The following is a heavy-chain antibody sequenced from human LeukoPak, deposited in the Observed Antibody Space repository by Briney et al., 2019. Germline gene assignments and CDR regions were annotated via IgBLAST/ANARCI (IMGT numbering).Heavy chain of an antibody. D-gene: IGHD3-3*01. CDR2: IIPIFGTA. V-gene: IGHV1-69*13. CDR1: GGTFNSYA. CDR3: ARDRITIFGVVPYAFDI. Sequence: SVKVSCKASGGTFNSYAISWVRQAPGQGLEWMGGIIPIFGTANYAQKFQGRVTITADESTSTAYMELSSLRSEDTAVYYCARDRITIFGVVPYAFDIWGQGTMVTVSS. J-gene: IGHJ3*02.